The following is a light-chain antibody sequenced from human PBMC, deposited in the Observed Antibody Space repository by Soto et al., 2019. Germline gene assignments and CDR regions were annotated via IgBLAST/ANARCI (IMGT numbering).Light chain of an antibody. CDR1: QGIGND. CDR3: LQDNKFPLT. V-gene: IGKV1-6*01. J-gene: IGKJ4*01. CDR2: AAS. Sequence: AIQLTQSPSSLSASVGDTVTITCRASQGIGNDLGWYQQKSGKAPKLLIYAASNLQSAVPSRFSGSGSGTDFTLTISGLQPEDVATYYCLQDNKFPLTFGGGTK.